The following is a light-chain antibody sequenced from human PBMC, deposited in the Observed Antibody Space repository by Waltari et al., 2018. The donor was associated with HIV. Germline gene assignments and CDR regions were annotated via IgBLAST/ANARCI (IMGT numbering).Light chain of an antibody. CDR2: RGK. CDR1: SSAFGFDHY. CDR3: TSYTTTATLV. V-gene: IGLV2-14*03. J-gene: IGLJ3*02. Sequence: QSVLTQPASVSGSPGQSVTISCTGTSSAFGFDHYVSWYQPHPGKVPTNIIYRGKSRPSGVSDRFSGSKSGNTASLTISGLQSEDEADYYCTSYTTTATLVFGGGTKLTVL.